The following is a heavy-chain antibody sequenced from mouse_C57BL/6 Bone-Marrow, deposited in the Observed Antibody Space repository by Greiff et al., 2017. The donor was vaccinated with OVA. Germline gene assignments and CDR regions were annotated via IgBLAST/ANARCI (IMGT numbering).Heavy chain of an antibody. D-gene: IGHD2-1*01. J-gene: IGHJ4*01. CDR1: GFTFSDYG. V-gene: IGHV5-15*01. Sequence: DVMLVESGGGLVQPGGSLKLSCAASGFTFSDYGMAWVRQAPRKGPEWVAFISNLAYSIYYADTVTGRFTLSRENAKNTLYLEMSSLRSEDTAMYYCAREGNYIRFDYAMDDWGQGTSVTVSS. CDR3: AREGNYIRFDYAMDD. CDR2: ISNLAYSI.